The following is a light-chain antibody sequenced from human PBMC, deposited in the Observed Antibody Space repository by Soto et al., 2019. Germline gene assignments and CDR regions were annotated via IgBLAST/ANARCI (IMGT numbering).Light chain of an antibody. CDR1: QYISTY. CDR2: AAS. Sequence: DIRMTQSPSSLSSSVGDRVTIACRASQYISTYLAWYQQKPGKVPKLLIYAASTLLSGVPSRFSGSGSGTDFTLTISSLQPEDVATYYCQKYNTAPLTFGQGTKVDIK. CDR3: QKYNTAPLT. V-gene: IGKV1-27*01. J-gene: IGKJ1*01.